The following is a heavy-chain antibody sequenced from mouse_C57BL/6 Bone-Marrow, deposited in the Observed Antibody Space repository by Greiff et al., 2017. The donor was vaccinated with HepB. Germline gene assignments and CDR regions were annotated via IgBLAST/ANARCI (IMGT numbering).Heavy chain of an antibody. CDR1: GYSFTGYY. CDR3: ARSTMYFDY. Sequence: VQLQQSGPELVKPGASVKISCKASGYSFTGYYMNWVKQSPEKSLEWIGEINPSTGGTTYNQKFKAKATLTVDKSSSTAYMQLKSLTSEDSAVYYGARSTMYFDYWGQGTTLTVSS. D-gene: IGHD2-1*01. V-gene: IGHV1-42*01. J-gene: IGHJ2*01. CDR2: INPSTGGT.